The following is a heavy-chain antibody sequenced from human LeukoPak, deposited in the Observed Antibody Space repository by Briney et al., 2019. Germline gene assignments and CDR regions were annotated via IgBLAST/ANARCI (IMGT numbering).Heavy chain of an antibody. J-gene: IGHJ4*02. D-gene: IGHD3-22*01. V-gene: IGHV4-59*01. CDR1: GGSISSYY. Sequence: PSETLSLTCTVSGGSISSYYWSWIRQPPGKGLEWIGYIYYSGSTNYNPSLKSRVTISVDTSKNQFSLKLSSVTAADTAVYYCARLYHYDSSGYEDYWGQGTLVTVSS. CDR2: IYYSGST. CDR3: ARLYHYDSSGYEDY.